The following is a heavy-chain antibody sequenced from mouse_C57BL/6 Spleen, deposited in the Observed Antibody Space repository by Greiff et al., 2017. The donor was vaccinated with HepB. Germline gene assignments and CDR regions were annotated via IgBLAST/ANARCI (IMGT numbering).Heavy chain of an antibody. Sequence: QVQLKQPGAELVRPGSSVKLSCKASGYTFTSYWMDWVKQRPGQGLEWIGNIYPSDSETHYNQKFKDKATLTVDKSSSTAYMQLSSLTSEDSAVYYCARTESPNPAWFAYWGQGTLVTVSA. CDR3: ARTESPNPAWFAY. V-gene: IGHV1-61*01. CDR1: GYTFTSYW. CDR2: IYPSDSET. J-gene: IGHJ3*01.